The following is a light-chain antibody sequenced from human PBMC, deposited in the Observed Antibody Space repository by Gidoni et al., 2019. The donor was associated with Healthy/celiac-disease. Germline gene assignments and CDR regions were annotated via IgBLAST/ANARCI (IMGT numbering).Light chain of an antibody. CDR1: SRDVGGYNY. V-gene: IGLV2-14*03. Sequence: QSALTQPASVSWSPGPSITISCTGTSRDVGGYNYVSWYQQHPGKAPKLMIYDVSNRPSGVSNRFSGSKSGNTASLTISGLQAEDEADYYCSSYTSSRTWVFGGGTKLTVL. CDR3: SSYTSSRTWV. J-gene: IGLJ3*02. CDR2: DVS.